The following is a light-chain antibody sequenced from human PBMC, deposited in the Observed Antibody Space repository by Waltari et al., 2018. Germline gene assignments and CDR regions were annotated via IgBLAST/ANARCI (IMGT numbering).Light chain of an antibody. J-gene: IGKJ1*01. CDR2: AGS. Sequence: DIQMTQSPSSLSAHVGDRVNITCRAGQSISNFLNWYHQKPGKAPELLIYAGSTLQSGVPSRFSGSGSGTDFTLTISGLQPEDFVTYYCQQSYNTPWTFGQGTKVEIK. CDR3: QQSYNTPWT. CDR1: QSISNF. V-gene: IGKV1-39*01.